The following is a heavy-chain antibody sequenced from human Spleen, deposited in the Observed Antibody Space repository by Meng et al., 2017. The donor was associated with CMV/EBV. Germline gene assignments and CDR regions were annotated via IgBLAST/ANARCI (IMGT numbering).Heavy chain of an antibody. V-gene: IGHV1-2*02. D-gene: IGHD4-11*01. Sequence: ASVKVSCKASGYTFTGYYMHWVRQAPGQGLEWMGWINPNSGGTNYAQKFQGRVTMTRDTSISTAYMELSRLRSDDTAVYYCARELSNHGFHYYYYYGMDVWGQGTTVTVSS. CDR2: INPNSGGT. J-gene: IGHJ6*02. CDR3: ARELSNHGFHYYYYYGMDV. CDR1: GYTFTGYY.